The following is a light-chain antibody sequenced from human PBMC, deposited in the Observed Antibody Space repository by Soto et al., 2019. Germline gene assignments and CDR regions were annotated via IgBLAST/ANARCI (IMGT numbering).Light chain of an antibody. CDR3: TSFTSRGTWV. CDR2: EVF. CDR1: SSDVGGYAF. V-gene: IGLV2-14*03. Sequence: QSALTQPASMSASPGQSITISCTGTSSDVGGYAFVSWYQQHPGEAPKLLIYEVFNRPSGVSNRFSGSKSGNSASLTISGLQIEDEADYYCTSFTSRGTWVFGGGTQLTVL. J-gene: IGLJ3*02.